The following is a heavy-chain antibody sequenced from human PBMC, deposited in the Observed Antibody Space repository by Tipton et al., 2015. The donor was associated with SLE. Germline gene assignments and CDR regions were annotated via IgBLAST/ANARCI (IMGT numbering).Heavy chain of an antibody. CDR3: ARQSMAARPDFDF. V-gene: IGHV4-59*08. D-gene: IGHD6-6*01. CDR2: IFYTGST. J-gene: IGHJ4*02. Sequence: TLSLTCTVSGGSMNSYHWSWIRQPPGKGLEWIGSIFYTGSTYYNPSLKSRVSFSIDTSKHQFSLKLNSVTAADTAVYYCARQSMAARPDFDFWGQGTLVTVSS. CDR1: GGSMNSYH.